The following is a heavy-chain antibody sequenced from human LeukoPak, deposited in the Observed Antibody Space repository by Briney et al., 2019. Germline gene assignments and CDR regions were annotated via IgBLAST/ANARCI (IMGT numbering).Heavy chain of an antibody. CDR3: AGEYGSGFNWFDP. CDR2: IGCSCGST. Sequence: GGSLSLSCAASGFTFSSYVMSWVPQAPGRGLEWVSGIGCSCGSTYYADPVKGPFTISRDNSKNTQYLQMNSLKAEDTAVYYCAGEYGSGFNWFDPWGQGTLVTVSS. D-gene: IGHD3-10*01. CDR1: GFTFSSYV. J-gene: IGHJ5*02. V-gene: IGHV3-23*01.